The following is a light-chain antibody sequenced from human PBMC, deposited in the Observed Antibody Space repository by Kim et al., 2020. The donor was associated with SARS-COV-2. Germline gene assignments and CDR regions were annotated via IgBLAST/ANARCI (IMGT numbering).Light chain of an antibody. CDR3: AAWDDSLNVVV. CDR2: SNN. V-gene: IGLV1-44*01. J-gene: IGLJ2*01. Sequence: GQRVTISCAGSRSNIGSNTVNWYQQLPGTDPKLLIYSNNQRPSGVPDRFSGSKSGTSASLAISGLQSEDEADYYCAAWDDSLNVVVFGGGTQLTVL. CDR1: RSNIGSNT.